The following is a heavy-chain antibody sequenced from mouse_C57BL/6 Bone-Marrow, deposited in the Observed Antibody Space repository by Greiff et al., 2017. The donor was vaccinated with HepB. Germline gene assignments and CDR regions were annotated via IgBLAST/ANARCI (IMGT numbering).Heavy chain of an antibody. CDR3: ARLRGYGNYVHYYAMDY. D-gene: IGHD2-10*02. CDR1: GFTFSDYG. Sequence: EVKLLESGGGLVQPGGSLKLSCAASGFTFSDYGMAWVRQAPRKGPEWVAFISNLAYSIYYADTVTGRFTIARENAKNTLYLEMSSLRSEDTAMYYCARLRGYGNYVHYYAMDYWGQGTSVTVSS. CDR2: ISNLAYSI. V-gene: IGHV5-15*04. J-gene: IGHJ4*01.